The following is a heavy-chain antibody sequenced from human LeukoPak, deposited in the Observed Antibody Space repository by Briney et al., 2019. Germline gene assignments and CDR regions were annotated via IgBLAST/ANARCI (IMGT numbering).Heavy chain of an antibody. CDR2: INHSGST. CDR1: GGSFSGYY. V-gene: IGHV4-34*01. Sequence: SETLSLICAVYGGSFSGYYWSWIRQPPGKGLEWIGEINHSGSTNYNPSLKSRVTISVDTSKNQFSLKLSSVTAADTAVYYCARGRWTEVRYYYYMDVWGKGTTVTVSS. J-gene: IGHJ6*03. CDR3: ARGRWTEVRYYYYMDV. D-gene: IGHD3/OR15-3a*01.